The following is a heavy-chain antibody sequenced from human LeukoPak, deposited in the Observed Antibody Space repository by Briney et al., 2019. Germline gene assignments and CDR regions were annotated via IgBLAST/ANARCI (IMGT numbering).Heavy chain of an antibody. V-gene: IGHV1-69*05. Sequence: SVKVSCKASGGTFSSYAISWVRQAPGQGLEWMGGIIPIFGTANYAQKFQGRVAITTDESTSTAYMELSSLRSEDTAVYYCARERHSGSYSYFDYWGQGTLVTVSS. CDR2: IIPIFGTA. CDR1: GGTFSSYA. D-gene: IGHD1-26*01. J-gene: IGHJ4*02. CDR3: ARERHSGSYSYFDY.